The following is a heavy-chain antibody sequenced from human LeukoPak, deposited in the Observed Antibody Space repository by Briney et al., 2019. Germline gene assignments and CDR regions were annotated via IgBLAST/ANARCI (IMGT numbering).Heavy chain of an antibody. CDR2: IWYDGSNK. J-gene: IGHJ4*02. CDR3: ARDPYYDSSGYHDY. CDR1: GFTFSSYG. V-gene: IGHV3-33*01. Sequence: GGSLRLSCAASGFTFSSYGMHWVRQAPGKGLEWVAVIWYDGSNKYYADSVKGRFTISRDNSKNTLYLQMNSLRAEDTAVYYCARDPYYDSSGYHDYWGQGPWSPSPQ. D-gene: IGHD3-22*01.